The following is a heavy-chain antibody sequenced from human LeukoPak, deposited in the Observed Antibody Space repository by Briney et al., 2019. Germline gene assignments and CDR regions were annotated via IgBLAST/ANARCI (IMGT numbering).Heavy chain of an antibody. CDR1: GGSLSGYY. CDR2: INHSGST. CDR3: ARGLSEASRLVVVITSWFDP. J-gene: IGHJ5*02. D-gene: IGHD3-22*01. V-gene: IGHV4-34*01. Sequence: KSSETQSLTCAVYGGSLSGYYWSWIRQPPGKGLEWIGEINHSGSTNYNPSLKSRVTISVDTSKNQFSLKLSSVTAADTAVYYCARGLSEASRLVVVITSWFDPWGQGTLVTVSS.